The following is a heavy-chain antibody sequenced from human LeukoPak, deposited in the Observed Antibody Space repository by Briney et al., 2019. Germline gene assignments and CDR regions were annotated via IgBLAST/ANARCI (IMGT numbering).Heavy chain of an antibody. D-gene: IGHD1-7*01. V-gene: IGHV1-69*05. CDR3: ARARNHGITGTTTPPLY. CDR2: IIPIFGTA. CDR1: GGTFSSYA. J-gene: IGHJ4*02. Sequence: SVDVSCTASGGTFSSYAISWVRQAPGQGLEWMGGIIPIFGTANYAQKFQGRVTITTDESTSTAYMELSSLRSEDTAVYYCARARNHGITGTTTPPLYWGQGTLVTVSS.